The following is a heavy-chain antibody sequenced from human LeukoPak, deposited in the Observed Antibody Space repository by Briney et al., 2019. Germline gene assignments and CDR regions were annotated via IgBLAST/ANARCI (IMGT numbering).Heavy chain of an antibody. J-gene: IGHJ5*02. V-gene: IGHV4-4*07. CDR1: GGSISSYY. D-gene: IGHD6-13*01. CDR3: ARDLTNSWSIHNWFAP. Sequence: SETLSLTCTVSGGSISSYYWSWIRQPAGKGLEWIGRIYTSGSTNYNPSLKSRVTMSVDTSKNQFSLKLSSVTAADTAVYYCARDLTNSWSIHNWFAPWGQGTLVTVSS. CDR2: IYTSGST.